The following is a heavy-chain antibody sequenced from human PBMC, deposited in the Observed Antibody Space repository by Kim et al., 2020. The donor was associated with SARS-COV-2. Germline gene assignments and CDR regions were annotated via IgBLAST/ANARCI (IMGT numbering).Heavy chain of an antibody. V-gene: IGHV3-30-3*01. CDR1: GFTFSSYA. Sequence: GGSLRLSCAASGFTFSSYAMHWVRQAPGKGLEWVAVISYDGSNKYYADSVKGRFTISRDNSKNTLYLQMNSLRAEDTAVYYCARDPTYDSSGNNWFDPWGQGTLVTVSS. CDR2: ISYDGSNK. D-gene: IGHD3-22*01. CDR3: ARDPTYDSSGNNWFDP. J-gene: IGHJ5*02.